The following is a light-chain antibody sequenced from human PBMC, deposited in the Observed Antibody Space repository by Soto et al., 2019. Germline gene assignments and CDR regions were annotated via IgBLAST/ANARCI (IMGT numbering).Light chain of an antibody. CDR2: QVT. Sequence: QSARAQPASVSGSPGQSITISCTGTSSDIGGYYYVSWYQHHPGKAPKLIIYQVTNRPSGVSHRFSGSKSGNTASLTISGLQAEDEADYYCTSYSSSSTFYVFGTGTKV. CDR1: SSDIGGYYY. CDR3: TSYSSSSTFYV. V-gene: IGLV2-14*01. J-gene: IGLJ1*01.